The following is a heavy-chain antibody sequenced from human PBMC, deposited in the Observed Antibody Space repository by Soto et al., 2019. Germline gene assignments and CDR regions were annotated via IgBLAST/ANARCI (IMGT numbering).Heavy chain of an antibody. Sequence: GGSLRLSCAASAFTFSSSGMHWVRQAPDKGLEWVAFISYDGDIKTYADSVKGRFTISRDNSRNTLYLQMNSLRGDDAAVYYCATSGRSTGVLVPLYYWGQGTLVTVSS. J-gene: IGHJ4*02. CDR2: ISYDGDIK. CDR1: AFTFSSSG. CDR3: ATSGRSTGVLVPLYY. V-gene: IGHV3-30*03. D-gene: IGHD1-1*01.